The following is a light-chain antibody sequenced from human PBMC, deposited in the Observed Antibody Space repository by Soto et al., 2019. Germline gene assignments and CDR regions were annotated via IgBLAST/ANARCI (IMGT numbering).Light chain of an antibody. CDR2: DVT. J-gene: IGLJ1*01. CDR3: CSFTTSSTYV. Sequence: QSVLTQPASVSGSPGQSITISCTGTSSDVGGYNYVSWYQQYPGKAPKVMIYDVTNRPSGVSNRFSGSRSGNTASLTISGLQAEYEADYYCCSFTTSSTYVFGTGTKVT. V-gene: IGLV2-14*01. CDR1: SSDVGGYNY.